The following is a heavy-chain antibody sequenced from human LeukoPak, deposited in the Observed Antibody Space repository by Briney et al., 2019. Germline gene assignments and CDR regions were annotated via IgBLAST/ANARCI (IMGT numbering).Heavy chain of an antibody. J-gene: IGHJ3*02. D-gene: IGHD3-16*01. CDR1: GFTFSSYG. CDR2: ISYDGSNK. CDR3: TRTWGGFDI. Sequence: PGGSLRLSCAASGFTFSSYGMHWVRQAPGKGLEWVAVISYDGSNKYYADSVKGRFTISRDNSKNTLYLQMNSLRAEDTAVYYCTRTWGGFDIWGQGTMVTVSS. V-gene: IGHV3-30*03.